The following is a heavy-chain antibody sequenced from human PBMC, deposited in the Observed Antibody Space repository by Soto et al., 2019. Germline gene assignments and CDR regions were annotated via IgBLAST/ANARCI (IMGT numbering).Heavy chain of an antibody. V-gene: IGHV4-59*01. CDR1: GGSISSYY. CDR3: ARAPSRYDSSGSYPD. CDR2: SYYSGIT. Sequence: QVQLQESGPGLVKPSETLSLTCTVSGGSISSYYWSWIRQPPGKGLEWIGYSYYSGITNYNPSLKSRVTISVDTSKNQFSLKLSYVTAADTAVYYYARAPSRYDSSGSYPDWGQGTLVTVSS. D-gene: IGHD3-22*01. J-gene: IGHJ4*02.